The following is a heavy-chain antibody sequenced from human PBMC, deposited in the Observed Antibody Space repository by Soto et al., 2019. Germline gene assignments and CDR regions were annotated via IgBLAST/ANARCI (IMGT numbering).Heavy chain of an antibody. D-gene: IGHD1-26*01. CDR2: IYYSGST. V-gene: IGHV4-59*01. CDR3: ARGDYYYYYGMDV. J-gene: IGHJ6*02. CDR1: GGSISSYY. Sequence: SETLSLTCTVSGGSISSYYWSWIRQPPGKGLEWIGYIYYSGSTNYNPSLKSRVTISVDTSKNQFSLKLSSVTAADTAVYYCARGDYYYYYGMDVWGQGTTVTVSS.